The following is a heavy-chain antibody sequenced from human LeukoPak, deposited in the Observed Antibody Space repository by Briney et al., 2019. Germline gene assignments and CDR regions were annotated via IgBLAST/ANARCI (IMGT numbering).Heavy chain of an antibody. D-gene: IGHD6-13*01. CDR2: IYYSGST. V-gene: IGHV4-61*08. CDR3: ARDQGIDSYYGMDV. J-gene: IGHJ6*02. CDR1: GGSISSGGYS. Sequence: PSQTLSLTCAVSGGSISSGGYSWSWIRQPPGKGLEWIGYIYYSGSTNYNPSLKSRVTISVDTSKNQFSLKLSSVTAADTAVYYCARDQGIDSYYGMDVWGQGTTVTVSS.